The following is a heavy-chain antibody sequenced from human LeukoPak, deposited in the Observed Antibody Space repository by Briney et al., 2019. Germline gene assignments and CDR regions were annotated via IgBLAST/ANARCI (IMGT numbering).Heavy chain of an antibody. CDR3: ARAEGVVDY. J-gene: IGHJ4*02. V-gene: IGHV4-38-2*02. CDR2: IYHSGST. CDR1: GYSISSGYY. Sequence: PSETLSLTCTVSGYSISSGYYWGWIRQPPGKGLEWIGSIYHSGSTYHNPSLKSRVTISVDTSKNQFSLKLSSVTAADTAVYYCARAEGVVDYWGQGTLVTVSS. D-gene: IGHD3-16*01.